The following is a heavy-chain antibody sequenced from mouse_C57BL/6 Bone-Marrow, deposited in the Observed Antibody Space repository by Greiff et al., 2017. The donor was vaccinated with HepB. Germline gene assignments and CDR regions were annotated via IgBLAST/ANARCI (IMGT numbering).Heavy chain of an antibody. CDR3: ARDYGSSGGALDY. CDR1: GYTFTSYW. Sequence: QVQLQQSGAELVRPGTSVKLSCKASGYTFTSYWMHWVKQRPGQGLEWIGVIDPSDSYTNYNQKFKGKATLTVDTSSSTAYMQLSSLTSEDSAVYYCARDYGSSGGALDYWGQGTSVTVSS. V-gene: IGHV1-59*01. CDR2: IDPSDSYT. J-gene: IGHJ4*01. D-gene: IGHD1-1*01.